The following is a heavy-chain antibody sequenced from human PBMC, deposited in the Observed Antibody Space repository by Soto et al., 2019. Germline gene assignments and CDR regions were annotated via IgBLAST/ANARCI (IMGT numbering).Heavy chain of an antibody. J-gene: IGHJ4*02. D-gene: IGHD5-12*01. V-gene: IGHV3-30*18. CDR3: AKDIGDGYNFDY. CDR1: GFTFSSYG. CDR2: ISYDGSNK. Sequence: QVQLVESGGGVVQPGRSLRLSCAASGFTFSSYGMYWVRQAPGKGLEWVAVISYDGSNKYYADSVKGRFTISRDNSKNTLYLQMNSLRAEDTAVYYCAKDIGDGYNFDYWGQGTLVTVSS.